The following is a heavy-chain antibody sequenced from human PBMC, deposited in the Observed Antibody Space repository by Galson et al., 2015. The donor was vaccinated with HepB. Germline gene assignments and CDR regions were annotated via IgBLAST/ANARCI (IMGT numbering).Heavy chain of an antibody. CDR2: ISAYNGNT. J-gene: IGHJ4*02. CDR1: GSTFTSYG. D-gene: IGHD6-13*01. CDR3: ARDDPIAAAGTVPPDPPHFDY. Sequence: SVKVSCKASGSTFTSYGISWVRQAPGQGLEWMGWISAYNGNTNYAQKLQGRVTMTTDTSTSTAYMELRSLRSDDTAVYYCARDDPIAAAGTVPPDPPHFDYWGQGTLVTVSS. V-gene: IGHV1-18*01.